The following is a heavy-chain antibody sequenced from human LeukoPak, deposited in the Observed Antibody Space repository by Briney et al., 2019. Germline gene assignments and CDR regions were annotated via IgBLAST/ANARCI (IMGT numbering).Heavy chain of an antibody. D-gene: IGHD2-2*01. J-gene: IGHJ6*04. CDR3: AKVGGTSDYYGMDV. CDR2: ISGSGGST. CDR1: GFTFSSYA. V-gene: IGHV3-23*01. Sequence: GGSLRLSCAASGFTFSSYAMSWVRQAPGKGLEWVSAISGSGGSTYYADSVKGRFTISRDNSKNMLYLQMNSLRAEDTAVYYCAKVGGTSDYYGMDVWGKGTTVTVSS.